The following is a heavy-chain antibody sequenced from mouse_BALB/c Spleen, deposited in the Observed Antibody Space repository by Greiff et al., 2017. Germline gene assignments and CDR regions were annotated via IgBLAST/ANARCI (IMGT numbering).Heavy chain of an antibody. CDR1: GFTFSSYA. Sequence: EVKLVESGGGLVKPGGSLKLSCAASGFTFSSYAMSWVRQTPEKRLEWVATISSGGSYTYYPDSVKGRFTISRDNAKNTLYLQMSSLKSEDTAMYYCARGHYYYGSSSYFDYWGQGTTLTVSS. D-gene: IGHD1-1*01. J-gene: IGHJ2*01. CDR2: ISSGGSYT. V-gene: IGHV5-6-4*01. CDR3: ARGHYYYGSSSYFDY.